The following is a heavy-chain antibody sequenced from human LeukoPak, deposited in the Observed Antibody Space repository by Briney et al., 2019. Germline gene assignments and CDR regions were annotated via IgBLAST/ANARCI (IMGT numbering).Heavy chain of an antibody. CDR3: AKAGDSSGYYYDY. D-gene: IGHD3-22*01. Sequence: GGSLRLSCAVSGFPFSDYAMSWVRQAPGKGLDWVSSISASGGSTYYADSVKGRFTISRDNSKNTLYLQMNSLRAEDTAVYYCAKAGDSSGYYYDYWGQGTLVTVSS. CDR1: GFPFSDYA. J-gene: IGHJ4*02. CDR2: ISASGGST. V-gene: IGHV3-23*01.